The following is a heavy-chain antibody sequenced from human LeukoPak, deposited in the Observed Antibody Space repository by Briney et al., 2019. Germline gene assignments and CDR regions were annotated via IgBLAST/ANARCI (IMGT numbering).Heavy chain of an antibody. CDR3: AHSDRLPPSTGYYYDSFDM. Sequence: SGPTLVNPTQTLTLTCTFAGFSLTSSGGGVGWIRHPPGKALESLALMYWNDEKRYSPSLKSRLTITMATSKNSVVLTMTNMDSKDTGTYYCAHSDRLPPSTGYYYDSFDMWGQGTKVTAAS. CDR1: GFSLTSSGGG. D-gene: IGHD3-22*01. J-gene: IGHJ3*02. V-gene: IGHV2-5*01. CDR2: MYWNDEK.